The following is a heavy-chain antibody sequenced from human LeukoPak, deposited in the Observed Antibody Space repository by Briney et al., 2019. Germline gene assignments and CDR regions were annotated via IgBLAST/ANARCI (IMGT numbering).Heavy chain of an antibody. CDR2: INPNSGGT. CDR1: GYTFTGYY. CDR3: ARDLSLGSYYGSGQEDY. J-gene: IGHJ4*02. Sequence: GASVKVSCKASGYTFTGYYMHWVRQAPGQGLEWMGWINPNSGGTNYAQKFQGRVTMTRDTSISTAYMELSRPRSDDTAVYYCARDLSLGSYYGSGQEDYWGQGTLVTVSS. V-gene: IGHV1-2*02. D-gene: IGHD3-10*01.